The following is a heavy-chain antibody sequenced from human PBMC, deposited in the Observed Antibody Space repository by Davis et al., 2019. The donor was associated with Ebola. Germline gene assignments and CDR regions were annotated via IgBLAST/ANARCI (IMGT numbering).Heavy chain of an antibody. D-gene: IGHD3-10*01. Sequence: AASVKVSCKASGYPLSSYGISWMRQAPGQGLEWMGWISAHNGNTIYAQKFQDRVTLTTDTSTNTAHMDLRGLTSDDTAVYYCARDSYPYLLPLDYWGQGALVTVSS. CDR3: ARDSYPYLLPLDY. J-gene: IGHJ4*02. CDR2: ISAHNGNT. V-gene: IGHV1-18*01. CDR1: GYPLSSYG.